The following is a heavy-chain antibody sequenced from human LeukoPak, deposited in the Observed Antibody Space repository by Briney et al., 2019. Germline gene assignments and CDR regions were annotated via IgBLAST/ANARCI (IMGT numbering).Heavy chain of an antibody. V-gene: IGHV4-34*01. CDR1: GGSFSGYY. J-gene: IGHJ4*02. D-gene: IGHD3-10*01. Sequence: SETPSLSCAVYGGSFSGYYWSWIRQPPGKGLEWIGEINHSGNTNSHPSLKSRVTISVDTSKNQFSLKLSSVTAADTAVYYCARGALWFAELPLDSWGQGTLVTVSS. CDR2: INHSGNT. CDR3: ARGALWFAELPLDS.